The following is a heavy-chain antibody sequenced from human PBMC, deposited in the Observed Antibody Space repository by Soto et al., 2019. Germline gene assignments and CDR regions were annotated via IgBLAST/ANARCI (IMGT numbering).Heavy chain of an antibody. CDR3: ALRSMAVVPEY. CDR1: GDSISSYY. J-gene: IGHJ4*02. D-gene: IGHD3-22*01. Sequence: QVQLQESGPGLVKPSETLSLTCAVSGDSISSYYCMWIRQPPGKGLESIGYLYYGRSANYNPSLKXRXTXSXHTSPNQCSLTLSSMTAADTAVYYCALRSMAVVPEYWGQGTLVTVSS. CDR2: LYYGRSA. V-gene: IGHV4-59*01.